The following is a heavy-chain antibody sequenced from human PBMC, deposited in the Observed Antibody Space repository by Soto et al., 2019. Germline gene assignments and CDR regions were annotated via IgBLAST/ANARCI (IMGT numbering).Heavy chain of an antibody. CDR1: GYTFTGYY. D-gene: IGHD3-3*01. CDR2: IGPHNSDT. J-gene: IGHJ5*02. CDR3: ARDWRGAEGFDP. V-gene: IGHV1-2*02. Sequence: GASVKVSCKASGYTFTGYYMHWVRQAPGQGLEWMGWIGPHNSDTNYAQAFRGRVTMTRDTSTTTSYMELRSLTSDDTAVYFCARDWRGAEGFDPWGQGTLVTVSS.